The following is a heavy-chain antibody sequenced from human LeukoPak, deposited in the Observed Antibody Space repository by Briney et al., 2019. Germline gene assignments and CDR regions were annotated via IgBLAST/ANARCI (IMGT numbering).Heavy chain of an antibody. CDR1: GFTFSSYW. V-gene: IGHV3-7*03. J-gene: IGHJ6*02. CDR3: AKVLYSSSWYNYYGMDV. CDR2: IKQDGSEK. Sequence: GGSLRLSCAASGFTFSSYWMSWVRQAPGKGLEWVANIKQDGSEKYYVDSVKGRFTISRDNAKNSLYLQMNSLRAEDTAVYYCAKVLYSSSWYNYYGMDVWGQGTTVTVSS. D-gene: IGHD6-13*01.